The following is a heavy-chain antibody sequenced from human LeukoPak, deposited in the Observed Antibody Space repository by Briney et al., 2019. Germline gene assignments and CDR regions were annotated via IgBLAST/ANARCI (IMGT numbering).Heavy chain of an antibody. J-gene: IGHJ3*02. CDR2: IKQDGSEK. CDR1: GFTFSSYW. Sequence: GGSLRLSCAASGFTFSSYWMSWVRQAPGKGLEWVANIKQDGSEKYYVGSVKGRFTISRDNAKNSLYLQMNSLRAEDTAVYYCARVTPPFYYGSGSGAFDIWGQGTMVTVSS. V-gene: IGHV3-7*01. CDR3: ARVTPPFYYGSGSGAFDI. D-gene: IGHD3-10*01.